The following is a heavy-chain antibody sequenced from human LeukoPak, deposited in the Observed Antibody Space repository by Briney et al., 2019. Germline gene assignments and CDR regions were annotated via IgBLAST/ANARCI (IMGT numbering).Heavy chain of an antibody. J-gene: IGHJ4*02. Sequence: SETLSLTCTVSGGPISSGGYYWSWIRQHPGKGLEWIGYIYYSGSTYYNTSLKSRVTISVDTSKNQFSLKLSSVTAADTAVYYCARDTAAATVDYWGQGTLVTVSS. D-gene: IGHD6-13*01. V-gene: IGHV4-31*03. CDR2: IYYSGST. CDR3: ARDTAAATVDY. CDR1: GGPISSGGYY.